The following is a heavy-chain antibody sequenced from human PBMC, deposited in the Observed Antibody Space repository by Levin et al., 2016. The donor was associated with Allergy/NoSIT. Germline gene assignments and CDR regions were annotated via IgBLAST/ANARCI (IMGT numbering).Heavy chain of an antibody. J-gene: IGHJ6*02. Sequence: WVRQAPGQGLEWMGGIIPIFGTANYAQKFQGRVTITADKSTSTAYMELSSLRSEDTAVYYCARDSCSSTSCLYGMDVWGQGTTVTVSS. D-gene: IGHD2-2*01. CDR2: IIPIFGTA. V-gene: IGHV1-69*06. CDR3: ARDSCSSTSCLYGMDV.